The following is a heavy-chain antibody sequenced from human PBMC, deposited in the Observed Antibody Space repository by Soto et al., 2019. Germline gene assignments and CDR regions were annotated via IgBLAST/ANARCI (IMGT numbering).Heavy chain of an antibody. CDR3: ASTNSSGRKCFDP. CDR1: VCAIRNYY. CDR2: IYSCGNT. V-gene: IGHV4-4*07. J-gene: IGHJ5*02. Sequence: PLSSIVSVCAIRNYYWSWIRQPAGKGLEWIRRIYSCGNTNYNPSLKSRVTMSVHTSKNQFSLKLRSVTAADTAVYYCASTNSSGRKCFDPWGQGPLVTGSS. D-gene: IGHD6-19*01.